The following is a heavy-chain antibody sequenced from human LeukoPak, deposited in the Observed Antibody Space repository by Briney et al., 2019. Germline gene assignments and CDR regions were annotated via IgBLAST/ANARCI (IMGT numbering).Heavy chain of an antibody. CDR3: AKRAAPLYYFDY. CDR2: ISSGGGST. CDR1: GFTFSSYA. Sequence: GGSLRLSCAASGFTFSSYAMSWVRQAPGKGLEWVSAISSGGGSTYYADSVKGRFTISRDNSKNTLYLQMNSLRAEDTAVYYCAKRAAPLYYFDYWGPGTLVTVSS. V-gene: IGHV3-23*01. D-gene: IGHD6-25*01. J-gene: IGHJ4*02.